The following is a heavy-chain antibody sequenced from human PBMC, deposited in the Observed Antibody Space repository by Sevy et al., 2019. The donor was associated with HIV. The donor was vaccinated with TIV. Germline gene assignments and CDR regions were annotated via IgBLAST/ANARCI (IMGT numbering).Heavy chain of an antibody. J-gene: IGHJ4*02. Sequence: ASVKVSCKASGYTFTSYGISWVRQAPGQGLEWMGWISAYNGNTNYAQKLQGRVTMTTDTSTSTAYMELRSLRSDDTAVYYCARESLRSSSPYYFDYWGQGTPVTVSS. CDR3: ARESLRSSSPYYFDY. CDR2: ISAYNGNT. CDR1: GYTFTSYG. D-gene: IGHD6-6*01. V-gene: IGHV1-18*04.